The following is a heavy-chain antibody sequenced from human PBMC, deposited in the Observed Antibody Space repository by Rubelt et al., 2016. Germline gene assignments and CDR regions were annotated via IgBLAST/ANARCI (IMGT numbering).Heavy chain of an antibody. V-gene: IGHV3-33*08. CDR1: GFTFSSYG. Sequence: VQLVESGGGLVKPGGSLRLSCAASGFTFSSYGMHWVRPAPGKRLEWVAVIWYDGINKYFAGSVKCRFTISRDNAKNSLFLQMNSLRAEDTAVYYCARDKGSRGYNYDDAFDIWGQGTMVTVSS. J-gene: IGHJ3*02. CDR3: ARDKGSRGYNYDDAFDI. CDR2: IWYDGINK. D-gene: IGHD5-18*01.